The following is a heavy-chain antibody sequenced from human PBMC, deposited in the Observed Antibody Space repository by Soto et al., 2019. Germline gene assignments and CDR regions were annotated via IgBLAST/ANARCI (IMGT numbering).Heavy chain of an antibody. CDR1: GYSFTSYW. Sequence: GESLKISCKGSGYSFTSYWIGWVRQMPGKGLEWMGIIYPGDSDTRYSPSFQGQVTISADKSISTAYLQWSSLKASDTAMYYCARTSAAVQYYYGMDVWGQGTTVTVSS. CDR2: IYPGDSDT. CDR3: ARTSAAVQYYYGMDV. J-gene: IGHJ6*02. V-gene: IGHV5-51*01. D-gene: IGHD6-13*01.